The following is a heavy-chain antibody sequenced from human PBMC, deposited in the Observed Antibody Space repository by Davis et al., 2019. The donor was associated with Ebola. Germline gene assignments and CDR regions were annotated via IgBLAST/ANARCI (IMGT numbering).Heavy chain of an antibody. J-gene: IGHJ5*02. D-gene: IGHD5-18*01. V-gene: IGHV3-30*03. CDR1: GFIFSRHG. Sequence: GESLKISCEASGFIFSRHGMHWVRQAPGKGLEWVAIISYDGSNKYYADSVQGRFTISRDNSKNTLYLQMTSLRAEDTAVYYCARGAGIQLWSWRPPHNWFDPWGQGTLVTVSS. CDR3: ARGAGIQLWSWRPPHNWFDP. CDR2: ISYDGSNK.